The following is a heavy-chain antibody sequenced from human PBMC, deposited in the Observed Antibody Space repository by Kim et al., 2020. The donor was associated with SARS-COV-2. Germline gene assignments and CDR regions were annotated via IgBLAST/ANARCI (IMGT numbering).Heavy chain of an antibody. CDR1: GSTFSSYA. D-gene: IGHD5-12*01. J-gene: IGHJ6*02. Sequence: SVKVSCKASGSTFSSYAISWVRQAPGQGLEWMGGIIPIFGTANYAQKFQGRVTITADESTSTAYMELSSLRSEDTAVYYCARDIPPHRGSSGYDVKSYYYYGMDVWGQGTTVTVSS. V-gene: IGHV1-69*13. CDR2: IIPIFGTA. CDR3: ARDIPPHRGSSGYDVKSYYYYGMDV.